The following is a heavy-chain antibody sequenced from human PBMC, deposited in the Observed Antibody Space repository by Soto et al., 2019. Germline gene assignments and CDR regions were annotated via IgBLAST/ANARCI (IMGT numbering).Heavy chain of an antibody. CDR2: ISLSGNT. J-gene: IGHJ4*02. V-gene: IGHV4-4*02. D-gene: IGHD3-22*01. CDR1: GGSITNTDW. Sequence: QVQLQESGPGLVKPSGTLSLTCAVSGGSITNTDWWTWVRQPPGMGLEWVGDISLSGNTNYNPSLEGRSAISLDKARNQFSLILNSVTAAAAAVYYCASRGSSGPFWGQGTVVTVSS. CDR3: ASRGSSGPF.